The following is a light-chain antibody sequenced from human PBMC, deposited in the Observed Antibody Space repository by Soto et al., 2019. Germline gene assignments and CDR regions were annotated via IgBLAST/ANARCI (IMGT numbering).Light chain of an antibody. Sequence: EIAMTQSPATLSASPEERATLSCRASQSVSSNLAWYQQKPGQAPRLLIYGASTRATGIPARFSGSGSGTEFTLTISSLQSEDFAVYYCQQYNNWPPYTFGQGTKLEIK. CDR2: GAS. V-gene: IGKV3-15*01. CDR1: QSVSSN. J-gene: IGKJ2*01. CDR3: QQYNNWPPYT.